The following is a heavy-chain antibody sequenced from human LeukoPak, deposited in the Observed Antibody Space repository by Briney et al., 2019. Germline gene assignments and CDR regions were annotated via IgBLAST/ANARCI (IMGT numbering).Heavy chain of an antibody. CDR3: AREGGLSSRWFDY. CDR1: GGTFSSYA. Sequence: ASVKVSCKASGGTFSSYAISWVRQAPGQGLEWMGGIIPIFGTANYAQKFQGRVTITADESTSTAYMELSSLRSEDTAVYYCAREGGLSSRWFDYWGQGTLVTVSS. CDR2: IIPIFGTA. D-gene: IGHD6-13*01. V-gene: IGHV1-69*13. J-gene: IGHJ4*02.